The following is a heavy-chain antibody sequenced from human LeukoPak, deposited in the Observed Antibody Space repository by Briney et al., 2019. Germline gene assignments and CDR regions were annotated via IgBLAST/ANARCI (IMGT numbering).Heavy chain of an antibody. D-gene: IGHD3-22*01. CDR3: ARDNSVDDNAWWFDP. Sequence: ASVKASCKAFGGTFSDYALNWVRQAPGQGLEWMGVINPTGDSTGYAQKFQGRVTMTRDMSTSTDYLELSSLRSEDTAIYYCARDNSVDDNAWWFDPWGQGTLVTVSS. CDR2: INPTGDST. CDR1: GGTFSDYA. J-gene: IGHJ5*02. V-gene: IGHV1-46*01.